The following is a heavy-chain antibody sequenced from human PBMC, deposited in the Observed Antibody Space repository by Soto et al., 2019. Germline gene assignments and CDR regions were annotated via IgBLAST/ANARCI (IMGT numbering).Heavy chain of an antibody. V-gene: IGHV4-59*07. D-gene: IGHD3-16*01. CDR1: GRSISSNY. J-gene: IGHJ4*02. Sequence: XDALCLTCAVSGRSISSNYWSWIRQSPDKGLEWLGYVFYGGTDYNPSLGGRVSMSVETSKSQFSLKLTSVTVADTAVYYCASYRGALYFESWGPGILVTVSS. CDR2: VFYGGT. CDR3: ASYRGALYFES.